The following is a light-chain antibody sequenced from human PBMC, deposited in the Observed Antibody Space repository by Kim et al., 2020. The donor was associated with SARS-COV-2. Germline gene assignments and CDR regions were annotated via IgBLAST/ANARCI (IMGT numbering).Light chain of an antibody. J-gene: IGLJ2*01. Sequence: GQSITISCTGTSSDVGGYEYVSWYQQHPGKAPKLMIYDVSNRPSGVSNRFSGSKSGNTASLTISGLQAEDEANYYCSSYTSSSTRVFGGGTQLTVL. CDR1: SSDVGGYEY. CDR2: DVS. CDR3: SSYTSSSTRV. V-gene: IGLV2-14*03.